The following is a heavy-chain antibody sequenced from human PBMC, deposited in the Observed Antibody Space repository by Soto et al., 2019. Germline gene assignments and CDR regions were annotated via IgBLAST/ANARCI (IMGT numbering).Heavy chain of an antibody. J-gene: IGHJ4*02. Sequence: GGSLRLSCAASGFTFSSYAMHWVRQAPDKGLEWVAVISYDGSNKYYADSVKGRFTISRDNSKNTLYLQMNSLRAEDTAVYYCAREGRYNEYYFDYWGQGTLVTVSS. CDR3: AREGRYNEYYFDY. CDR2: ISYDGSNK. V-gene: IGHV3-30-3*01. CDR1: GFTFSSYA. D-gene: IGHD1-1*01.